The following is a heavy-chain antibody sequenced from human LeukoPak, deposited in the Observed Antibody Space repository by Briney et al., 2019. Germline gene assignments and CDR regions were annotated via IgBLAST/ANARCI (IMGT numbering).Heavy chain of an antibody. CDR1: GGSFSGYY. CDR2: INHSRST. Sequence: PSETLSLTCAVYGGSFSGYYWSWIRQPPGKGLEWIGEINHSRSTNYNPSLKSRVTISVDTSKNQFSLKLSSVTAADTAVYYCARVLFLSSSSLNWFDPWGQGTLVTVSS. D-gene: IGHD6-13*01. V-gene: IGHV4-34*01. CDR3: ARVLFLSSSSLNWFDP. J-gene: IGHJ5*02.